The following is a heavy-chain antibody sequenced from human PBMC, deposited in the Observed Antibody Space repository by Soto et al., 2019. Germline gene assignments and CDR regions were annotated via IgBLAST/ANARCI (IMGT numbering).Heavy chain of an antibody. D-gene: IGHD6-6*01. CDR3: ARAADLYSSSSTYYGMDV. V-gene: IGHV3-74*01. Sequence: GGSLRLSCAASGFTFSSYWMHWVRQAPGKGLVWVSRINSDGSSTSYADSVKGRFTISRDNAKNTLYLQMNSLRAEDTAVYYCARAADLYSSSSTYYGMDVWGQGTTVTVSS. CDR1: GFTFSSYW. J-gene: IGHJ6*02. CDR2: INSDGSST.